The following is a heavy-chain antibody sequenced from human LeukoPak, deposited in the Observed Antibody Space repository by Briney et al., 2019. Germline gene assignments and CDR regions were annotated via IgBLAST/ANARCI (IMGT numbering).Heavy chain of an antibody. CDR1: GFTFSSYG. Sequence: PGRSLRLSCAASGFTFSSYGMHWVRQAPGKGLEWVTFIQYDGSNKYYAGSVKGRFTISRDNSKNTLYLQMNSLRAEDTAVYYCARFDTTVTTLDYWGQGTLVTVSS. D-gene: IGHD4-17*01. CDR3: ARFDTTVTTLDY. V-gene: IGHV3-30*12. CDR2: IQYDGSNK. J-gene: IGHJ4*02.